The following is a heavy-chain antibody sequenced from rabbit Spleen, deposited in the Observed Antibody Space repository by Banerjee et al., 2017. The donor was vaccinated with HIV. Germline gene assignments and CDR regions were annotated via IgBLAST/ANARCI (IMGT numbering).Heavy chain of an antibody. CDR3: ARGGAVGGDGYNL. V-gene: IGHV1S45*01. CDR1: GFSFSDRDV. CDR2: IYGATGSSA. Sequence: QEQLEESGGGLVKPEGSLTLTCKASGFSFSDRDVMCWVRQAPGKGLEWIACIYGATGSSAWYANWAKGRFTISKTSSTTVTLQMTSLTAADTATYFCARGGAVGGDGYNLWGQGTLVTVS. D-gene: IGHD2-1*01. J-gene: IGHJ4*01.